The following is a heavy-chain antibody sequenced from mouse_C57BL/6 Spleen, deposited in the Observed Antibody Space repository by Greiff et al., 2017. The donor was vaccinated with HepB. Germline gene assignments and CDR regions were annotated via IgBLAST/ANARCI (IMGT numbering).Heavy chain of an antibody. CDR1: GFSLTSYG. J-gene: IGHJ4*01. D-gene: IGHD2-4*01. CDR2: IWSDGST. Sequence: VKLMESGPGLVAPSQSLSITCTVSGFSLTSYGVHWVRQPPGKGLEWLVVIWSDGSTTYNSAHKSRLSISTDNSKNQVFLIMISLQTDDTAMYYCSRRVRYDYNDSAMDYWGQGTSVTVSS. CDR3: SRRVRYDYNDSAMDY. V-gene: IGHV2-6*03.